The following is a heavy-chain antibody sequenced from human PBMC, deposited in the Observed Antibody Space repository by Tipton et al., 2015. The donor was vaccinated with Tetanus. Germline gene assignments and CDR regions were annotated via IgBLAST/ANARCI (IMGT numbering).Heavy chain of an antibody. Sequence: TLSLTCTVSGDSITSFYWSWIRQPPGKGLEWIGYIYYSGSTNYNPSLKSRVTISVDTSKNQFSLNMGSVTAADTAVYFCARYKTSLVTPGKYFDSWGQGALVTVSS. D-gene: IGHD4-23*01. CDR3: ARYKTSLVTPGKYFDS. V-gene: IGHV4-59*12. J-gene: IGHJ4*02. CDR1: GDSITSFY. CDR2: IYYSGST.